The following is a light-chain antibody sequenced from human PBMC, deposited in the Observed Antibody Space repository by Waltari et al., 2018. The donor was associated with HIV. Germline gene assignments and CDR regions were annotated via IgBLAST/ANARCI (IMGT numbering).Light chain of an antibody. CDR3: GTWDSSLSVVL. V-gene: IGLV1-51*01. J-gene: IGLJ2*01. CDR2: DNN. Sequence: QSVLTQPPSVSAAPGQKVTISCPGSSANIGHNYVSWYQQLPGTAPKLLIYDNNKRPSGIPDRFSGSKSGTSATLGITGLQTGDEADYYCGTWDSSLSVVLFGGGTKLTVL. CDR1: SANIGHNY.